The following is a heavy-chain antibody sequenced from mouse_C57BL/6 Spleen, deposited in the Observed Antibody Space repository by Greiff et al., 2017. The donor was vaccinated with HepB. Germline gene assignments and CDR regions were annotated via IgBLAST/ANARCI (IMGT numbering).Heavy chain of an antibody. V-gene: IGHV5-6*01. Sequence: EVKLMESGGDLVKPGGSLKLSCAASGFTFSSYGMSWVRQTPDKGLEWVATISSGGSYTYYPDSVKGRFTISRDNAKNTLYLQMSSLKSEDTAMYYCARHGVTPMDYWGQGTSVTVSS. J-gene: IGHJ4*01. CDR1: GFTFSSYG. CDR3: ARHGVTPMDY. D-gene: IGHD2-2*01. CDR2: ISSGGSYT.